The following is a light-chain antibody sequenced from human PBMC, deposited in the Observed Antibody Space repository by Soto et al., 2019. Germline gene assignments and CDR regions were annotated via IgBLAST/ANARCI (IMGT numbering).Light chain of an antibody. CDR3: QQANSFPLT. V-gene: IGKV1-12*01. CDR1: QGISTW. CDR2: AAG. Sequence: DIQMTQSPSSVSASVGDRVTLTCRASQGISTWLAWYQQKPGQAPKLLIYAAGRLESGVPSRFSGSGSETDFTLTISSLQPEDFATYFCQQANSFPLTFGGGTKVEIK. J-gene: IGKJ4*01.